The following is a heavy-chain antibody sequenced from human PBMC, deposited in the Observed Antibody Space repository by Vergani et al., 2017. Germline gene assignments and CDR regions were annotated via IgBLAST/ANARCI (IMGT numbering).Heavy chain of an antibody. J-gene: IGHJ3*02. CDR1: GGSISSYY. V-gene: IGHV4-59*01. D-gene: IGHD2-2*01. Sequence: QVQLQESGPGLVKPSETLSLTCTVSGGSISSYYWSWIRQPSGKGLEWIGYIYYSGSTNYNPSLKSRVTISVDTSKNQFSLKLSSVTAADTAVYYCAREVTCSSTSCYSGAFDIWGQGTMVTVSS. CDR3: AREVTCSSTSCYSGAFDI. CDR2: IYYSGST.